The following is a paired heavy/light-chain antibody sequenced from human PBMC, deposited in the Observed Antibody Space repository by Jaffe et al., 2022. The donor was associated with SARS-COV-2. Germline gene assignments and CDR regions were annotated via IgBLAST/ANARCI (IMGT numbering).Light chain of an antibody. CDR2: DDR. CDR3: QVWDSGSQQVV. Sequence: SYVLTQPPSVSVAPGQTARITCGGKNIGGKRVHWYQQRSGQAPILVVYDDRDRPSGIPERFSGSNSGNTATLTISRVEAGDEADFYCQVWDSGSQQVVSGGGTKLTVL. CDR1: NIGGKR. V-gene: IGLV3-21*02. J-gene: IGLJ2*01.
Heavy chain of an antibody. V-gene: IGHV3-23*01. CDR1: GFTFSNYA. J-gene: IGHJ4*02. CDR3: AKDVDVYPLISHALDS. Sequence: EVQLLESGGGLVQPGGSLRLSCAASGFTFSNYAMSWVRQAPGKGLEWVSGLSNSGSTTYYTDSVKGRFTISRDNSKNTLYLQMNGLRAEDTALYYCAKDVDVYPLISHALDSWGQGTLVTVSS. D-gene: IGHD5-12*01. CDR2: LSNSGSTT.